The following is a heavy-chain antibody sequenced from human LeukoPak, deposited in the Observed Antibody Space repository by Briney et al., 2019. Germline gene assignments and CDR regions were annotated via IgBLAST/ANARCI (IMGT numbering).Heavy chain of an antibody. CDR2: IKEDGSEI. CDR3: ARTGSYSFPYFDY. J-gene: IGHJ4*02. Sequence: GGSLRLSCTASGFNFSTYWMTWVRQVPGKGLEWVANIKEDGSEIYYVDAVKGRFSISRDNAKNSLYLQMNSLRAEDTAVYYCARTGSYSFPYFDYWGQGTLVTVSS. D-gene: IGHD1-26*01. CDR1: GFNFSTYW. V-gene: IGHV3-7*01.